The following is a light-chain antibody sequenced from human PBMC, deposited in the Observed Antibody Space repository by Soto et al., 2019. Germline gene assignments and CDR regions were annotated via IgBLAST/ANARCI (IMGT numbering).Light chain of an antibody. CDR1: SSNIGTYY. V-gene: IGLV1-47*01. J-gene: IGLJ1*01. CDR2: RNG. Sequence: QSVLTQPPSASGTPGQRVTISCSGSSSNIGTYYVDWYQQLPGTAPKLLIHRNGQRPSGVPDRFSGSKSGNSASLAISGLRSEDEADYYCATWYDRLRAYVIGAGTKLTVL. CDR3: ATWYDRLRAYV.